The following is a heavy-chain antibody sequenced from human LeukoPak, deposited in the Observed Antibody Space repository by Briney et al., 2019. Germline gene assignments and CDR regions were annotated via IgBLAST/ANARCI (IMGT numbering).Heavy chain of an antibody. CDR3: ARGRSYGSGRYWFDP. V-gene: IGHV4-34*01. J-gene: IGHJ5*02. CDR1: GGSFSGYY. D-gene: IGHD3-10*01. CDR2: INHSGST. Sequence: SETLSLTCAVYGGSFSGYYWSWIRQPPGKGLEWIGEINHSGSTNYNPSLKSRVTISVDTSKNQFSLKLSSVTAADTAVYYCARGRSYGSGRYWFDPWGQGTLVTVSS.